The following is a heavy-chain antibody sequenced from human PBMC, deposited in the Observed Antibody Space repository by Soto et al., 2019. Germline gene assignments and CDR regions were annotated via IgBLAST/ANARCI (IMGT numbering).Heavy chain of an antibody. CDR3: ARDNPLFSFGYQRGNYFDH. D-gene: IGHD3-22*01. Sequence: PGGSLRLSCTASGFTFSRHAMNWVRQAPGKGLEWVSIMYSGGKTNYADSVKGRFSISRDTSRNTLYLQMSSLRVEDTAVYYCARDNPLFSFGYQRGNYFDHWGQGALVTVSS. J-gene: IGHJ4*02. V-gene: IGHV3-66*01. CDR1: GFTFSRHA. CDR2: MYSGGKT.